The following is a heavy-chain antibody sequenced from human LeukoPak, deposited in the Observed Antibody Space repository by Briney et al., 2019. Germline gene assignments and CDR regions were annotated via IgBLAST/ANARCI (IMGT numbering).Heavy chain of an antibody. CDR1: GYTFTNYA. J-gene: IGHJ4*02. D-gene: IGHD6-13*01. CDR3: ARDLAAAGPSFDY. Sequence: ASVKVSCKASGYTFTNYALNWVRQAPGQGLEWMGWINTNTGNPTYAQGFTGRFLFSLDTSVSTAYLQIYSLKAEDTGVYYCARDLAAAGPSFDYWGQGTLVTVSS. CDR2: INTNTGNP. V-gene: IGHV7-4-1*01.